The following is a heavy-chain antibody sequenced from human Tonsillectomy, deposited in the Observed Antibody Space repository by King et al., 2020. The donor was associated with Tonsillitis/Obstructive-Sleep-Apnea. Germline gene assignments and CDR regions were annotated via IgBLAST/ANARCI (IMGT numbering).Heavy chain of an antibody. J-gene: IGHJ5*02. V-gene: IGHV5-10-1*03. CDR2: IDPSDSYT. D-gene: IGHD5/OR15-5a*01. Sequence: QLVQSGAEVKKPGESLRISCKGSGYSFITYCITWVRQMPGKGLEWMGRIDPSDSYTNYSPSFQGHVTISADKSISTAYLQWSSLKASDTAMYYCARREYSVKWCDHWGQGTLVTVSS. CDR1: GYSFITYC. CDR3: ARREYSVKWCDH.